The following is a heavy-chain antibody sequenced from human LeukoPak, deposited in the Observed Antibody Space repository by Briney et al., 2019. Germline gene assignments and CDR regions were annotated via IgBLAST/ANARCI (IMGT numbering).Heavy chain of an antibody. D-gene: IGHD4-11*01. Sequence: ASVKVSCKASGGTFSSYTISWVRQAPGQGLEWMGRIIPILGIANYAQKFQGRVTITADKSTSTAYMELSSLRSEDTAVYYRARGGLQYPPDYWGQGTLVTVSS. CDR3: ARGGLQYPPDY. J-gene: IGHJ4*02. CDR1: GGTFSSYT. V-gene: IGHV1-69*02. CDR2: IIPILGIA.